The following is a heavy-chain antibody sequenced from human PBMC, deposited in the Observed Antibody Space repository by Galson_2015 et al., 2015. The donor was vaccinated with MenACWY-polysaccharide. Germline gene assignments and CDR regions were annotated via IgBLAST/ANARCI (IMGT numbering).Heavy chain of an antibody. Sequence: SLRLSCAASGFTFSSDWMHWVRQAPGKGLVWISRINSDGTSKTYADSVKGRFTISRDNAKNTLYLQMNSLRAEGTAVYYCARDPLWDRTVGFDYWGQGTLVTVSS. J-gene: IGHJ4*02. V-gene: IGHV3-74*01. CDR2: INSDGTSK. D-gene: IGHD3-16*01. CDR1: GFTFSSDW. CDR3: ARDPLWDRTVGFDY.